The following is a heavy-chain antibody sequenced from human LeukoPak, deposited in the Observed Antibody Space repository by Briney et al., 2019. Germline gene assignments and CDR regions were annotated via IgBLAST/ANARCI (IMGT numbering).Heavy chain of an antibody. CDR2: IYYSGST. V-gene: IGHV4-39*01. J-gene: IGHJ4*02. CDR1: GGSISSSSYY. CDR3: ARLEGHSYNY. D-gene: IGHD5-18*01. Sequence: PSETLSLTCNVSGGSISSSSYYWGWIRQPPGKGLEWIGSIYYSGSTYYTPSLKSRVTISVDTSKNQFSLKLSSVTAADTAVYYCARLEGHSYNYWGQGTLVTVSS.